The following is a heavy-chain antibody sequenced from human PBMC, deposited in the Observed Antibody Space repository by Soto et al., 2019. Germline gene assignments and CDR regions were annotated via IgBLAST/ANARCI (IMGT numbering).Heavy chain of an antibody. V-gene: IGHV4-38-2*01. CDR1: GYCISSGYS. CDR2: IYQSGST. J-gene: IGHJ6*01. CDR3: ASGIDVYYAMDV. Sequence: SDTLFITCAVSGYCISSGYSWGWLRQPPGKGLEWIGSIYQSGSTYYNASLKSRVTISVDTSKNQFTLKLTSVTDADTAVYYWASGIDVYYAMDVWGQGTTLTVSS.